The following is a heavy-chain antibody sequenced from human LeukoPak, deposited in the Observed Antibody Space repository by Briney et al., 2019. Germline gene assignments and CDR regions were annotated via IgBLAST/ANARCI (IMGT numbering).Heavy chain of an antibody. V-gene: IGHV4-59*08. Sequence: SETLSLTCTVSGGSINSYFWSWIRQPPGKGLEWIGFIYYSGSTNYNPSLKSRVTISVDTSKNQFSLKLSSLTAADTAVYFCARLKVGDGYNYRFDYWGQGTLVTVSS. J-gene: IGHJ4*02. CDR1: GGSINSYF. CDR3: ARLKVGDGYNYRFDY. CDR2: IYYSGST. D-gene: IGHD5-24*01.